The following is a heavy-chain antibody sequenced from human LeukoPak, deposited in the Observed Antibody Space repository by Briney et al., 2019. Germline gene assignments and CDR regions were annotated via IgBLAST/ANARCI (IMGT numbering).Heavy chain of an antibody. CDR2: IYPGDSDT. V-gene: IGHV5-51*01. CDR1: GYSFTNNW. Sequence: GESLKFSCKASGYSFTNNWIAWVRLMPGKGLEWVGIIYPGDSDTRYSPSFQGLVTISADKSITTAYLQWSSLKASDTGMYYCARRRGYSGDGLGSGRNYFDYWGQGTLVTVSS. J-gene: IGHJ4*02. CDR3: ARRRGYSGDGLGSGRNYFDY. D-gene: IGHD5-12*01.